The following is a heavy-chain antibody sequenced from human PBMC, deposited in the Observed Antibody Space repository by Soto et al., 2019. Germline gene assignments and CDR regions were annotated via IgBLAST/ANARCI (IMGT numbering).Heavy chain of an antibody. V-gene: IGHV1-69*02. CDR3: ARLSRLTLAGTRIEDAFDI. D-gene: IGHD6-19*01. CDR2: IIRILGIA. Sequence: QVQLVQSGAEVKKPGSSVKVSCKASGGTFSSYTISWVRQAPGQGLEWMGRIIRILGIANYAPKFQGRVKSTADKSPSTAYMEQGSVRSEDTAVYYCARLSRLTLAGTRIEDAFDIWGQGTMVTVS. CDR1: GGTFSSYT. J-gene: IGHJ3*02.